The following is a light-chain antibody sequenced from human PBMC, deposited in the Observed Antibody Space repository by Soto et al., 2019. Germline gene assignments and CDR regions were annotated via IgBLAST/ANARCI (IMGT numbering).Light chain of an antibody. CDR3: SSYRSGSTAFV. J-gene: IGLJ1*01. Sequence: QSALTQPASVSGSPGQSITISCTGTSSDVGGYDHVSRYQQHPGRAPKLMIFDVRNRPSGVSNRFSGSKSGNTASLIISGLQTEDVADYYCSSYRSGSTAFVFGTGTKVTVL. CDR2: DVR. CDR1: SSDVGGYDH. V-gene: IGLV2-14*03.